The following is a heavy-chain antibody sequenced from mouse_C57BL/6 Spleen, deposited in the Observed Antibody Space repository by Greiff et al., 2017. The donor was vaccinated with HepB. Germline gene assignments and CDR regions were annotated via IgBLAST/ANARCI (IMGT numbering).Heavy chain of an antibody. D-gene: IGHD3-2*02. Sequence: QVQLKQSGAELVRPGASVTLSCKASGYTFTDYEMHWVKQTPVHGLEWIGAIDPETGGTAYNQKFKGKAILTADKSSSTAYMELRSLTSEDSAVYYCTTPDSSGYAYWGQGTLVTVSA. V-gene: IGHV1-15*01. CDR3: TTPDSSGYAY. J-gene: IGHJ3*01. CDR2: IDPETGGT. CDR1: GYTFTDYE.